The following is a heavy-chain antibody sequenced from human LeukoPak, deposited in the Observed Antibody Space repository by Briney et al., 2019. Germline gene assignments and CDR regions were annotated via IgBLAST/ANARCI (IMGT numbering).Heavy chain of an antibody. CDR3: ARVLFGDPWFTL. Sequence: PGGSLRLSCEASGFIFSKYWMAWVRQAPGKGLEWVANIKQDGSDKYYEDSVKGRFNISRDNAKNSAFLQMNSLRAEDTAVYYCARVLFGDPWFTLWGQGTLVTVSS. V-gene: IGHV3-7*01. CDR1: GFIFSKYW. D-gene: IGHD3-10*01. CDR2: IKQDGSDK. J-gene: IGHJ4*02.